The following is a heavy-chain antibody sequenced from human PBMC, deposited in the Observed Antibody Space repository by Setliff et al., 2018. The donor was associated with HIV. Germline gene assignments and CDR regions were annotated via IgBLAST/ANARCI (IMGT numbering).Heavy chain of an antibody. V-gene: IGHV4-38-2*02. J-gene: IGHJ3*02. Sequence: SSETLSLTCTVSGDFFSSDYYWGWIRQPRGKGLEWIGNIYRSGSTYYNPSLKSRVTISVDKSKNQFSLKLTSVTAADTAVYYCARPLTTSYNFWGDAFAIWGQGTMVTVSS. CDR2: IYRSGST. D-gene: IGHD3-3*01. CDR3: ARPLTTSYNFWGDAFAI. CDR1: GDFFSSDYY.